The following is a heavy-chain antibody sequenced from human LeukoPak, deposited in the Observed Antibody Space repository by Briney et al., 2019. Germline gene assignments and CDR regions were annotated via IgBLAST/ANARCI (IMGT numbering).Heavy chain of an antibody. J-gene: IGHJ4*02. D-gene: IGHD3-10*01. CDR3: ARGQKGQYYYGSGSHFGY. V-gene: IGHV1-69*05. CDR2: IIPIFGTA. Sequence: ASVKVSCKASGGTFSSYAISWVRQAPGQGLEWMGRIIPIFGTANYAQKFQGRVMITTDESTSTAYMELSSLRSEDTAVYYCARGQKGQYYYGSGSHFGYWGQGTLVTVSS. CDR1: GGTFSSYA.